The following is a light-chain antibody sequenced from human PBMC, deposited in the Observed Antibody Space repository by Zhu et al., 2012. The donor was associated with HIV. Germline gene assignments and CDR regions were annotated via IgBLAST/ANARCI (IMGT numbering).Light chain of an antibody. J-gene: IGKJ1*01. CDR3: QQYGGAPRT. CDR1: QSVSSNY. Sequence: EIVLTQSPDTLSLSPGDRATLACRASQSVSSNYVIWYQQKPGQAPRPLIYGASDRASGVPDRFSGSGSGTDFSLTISRLEPEDFAVYYCQQYGGAPRTFGQGTRVEVK. V-gene: IGKV3-20*01. CDR2: GAS.